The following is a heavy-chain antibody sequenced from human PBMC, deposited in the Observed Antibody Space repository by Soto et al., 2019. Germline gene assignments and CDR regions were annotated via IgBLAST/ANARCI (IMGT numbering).Heavy chain of an antibody. CDR2: IIPIFGTA. V-gene: IGHV1-69*13. CDR1: GGTFSSYA. Sequence: SVKVSCKASGGTFSSYAISWVLQAPGQGLEWMGGIIPIFGTANYAQKFQGRVTITADESTSTAYMELSSLRSEDTAVYYCARHTAMVHLPYYYYGMDVWGQGTTVTVSS. J-gene: IGHJ6*02. D-gene: IGHD5-18*01. CDR3: ARHTAMVHLPYYYYGMDV.